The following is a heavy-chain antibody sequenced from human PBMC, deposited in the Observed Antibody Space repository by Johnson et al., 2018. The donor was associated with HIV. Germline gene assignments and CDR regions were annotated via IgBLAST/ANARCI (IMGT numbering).Heavy chain of an antibody. Sequence: QVQLVESGGGVVQPGRSLRLSCAASGFTFSSYAMHWVRQAPGKGLEWVAVISYDGSNKYYADSVKGRFTISRDNSKNTLYLQMNSLRAEDTALYYCARVPSFLGRGLDAFDIWGQGTMVTVSS. V-gene: IGHV3-30*14. CDR1: GFTFSSYA. CDR3: ARVPSFLGRGLDAFDI. J-gene: IGHJ3*02. D-gene: IGHD2/OR15-2a*01. CDR2: ISYDGSNK.